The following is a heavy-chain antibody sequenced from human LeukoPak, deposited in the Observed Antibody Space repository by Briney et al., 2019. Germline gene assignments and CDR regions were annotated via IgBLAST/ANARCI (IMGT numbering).Heavy chain of an antibody. J-gene: IGHJ4*02. D-gene: IGHD3-10*01. V-gene: IGHV1-18*01. CDR2: ISGHNGNT. Sequence: ASVKVSCKGSGYTFNSYLISWVQRVPGQGLEWMGWISGHNGNTDYAQNFKDRITLTTDTSTSTAYMELRSLTSDDTAVYYCARIWAEFRLVSDFWGQGTQVTVSP. CDR1: GYTFNSYL. CDR3: ARIWAEFRLVSDF.